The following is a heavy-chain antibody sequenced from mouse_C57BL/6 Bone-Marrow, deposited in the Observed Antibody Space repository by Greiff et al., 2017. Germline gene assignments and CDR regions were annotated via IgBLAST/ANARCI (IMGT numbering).Heavy chain of an antibody. CDR1: GYTFTDYI. J-gene: IGHJ4*01. Sequence: VQLQESGAELASPGASVTLSCKASGYTFTDYIMNWVKKRPGQGLEWIGRIYPVSGATNYNKKFMGKATFSLDRSSSTVYKVLNSLTSEDAAVYYYGTGYAMDYWGQGTSVTVSS. CDR3: GTGYAMDY. CDR2: IYPVSGAT. D-gene: IGHD4-1*01. V-gene: IGHV1-11*01.